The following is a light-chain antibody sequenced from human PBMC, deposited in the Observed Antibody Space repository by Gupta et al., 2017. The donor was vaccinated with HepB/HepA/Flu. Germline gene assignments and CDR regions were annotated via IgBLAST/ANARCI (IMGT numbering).Light chain of an antibody. CDR2: DVS. J-gene: IGLJ2*01. CDR1: SSDLGAYNY. Sequence: QSALTQPASVSGSPGQSITISCTGTSSDLGAYNYVSWHQQDPGKAPKLMIYDVSNRPSGVSNRFSGYKSGNTASLTSSGLQAEDEADYYCRSYTSSSTVVFGGGTKLTVL. CDR3: RSYTSSSTVV. V-gene: IGLV2-14*01.